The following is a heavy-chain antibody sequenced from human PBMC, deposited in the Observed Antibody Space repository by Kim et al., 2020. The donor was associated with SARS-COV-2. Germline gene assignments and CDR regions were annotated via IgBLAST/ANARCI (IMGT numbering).Heavy chain of an antibody. CDR1: DGSVSGYF. D-gene: IGHD1-20*01. J-gene: IGHJ6*02. CDR2: SNHGGST. CDR3: ARGWLTGTTPMLNV. Sequence: SETLSLTCVVYDGSVSGYFWTWIRQPPGKGLECIGESNHGGSTNYNPSLKSRVTISVDTSKNHFSLNLSSVTAADTAVYYCARGWLTGTTPMLNVWGQGTTVTVSS. V-gene: IGHV4-34*01.